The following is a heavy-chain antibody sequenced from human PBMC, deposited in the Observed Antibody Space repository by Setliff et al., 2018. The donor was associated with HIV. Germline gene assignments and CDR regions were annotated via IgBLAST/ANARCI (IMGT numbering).Heavy chain of an antibody. CDR2: INPNSGGT. Sequence: ASVKVSCKASGYTFTGYYMHWVRQAPGQGLEWMGWINPNSGGTNYAQKFQGRVTMTMETSISTAYMDLSRLRSDDKAVYYCARGRFRAVAGTGGRGWFDPWGQGTLVAVSS. D-gene: IGHD6-19*01. J-gene: IGHJ5*02. CDR1: GYTFTGYY. V-gene: IGHV1-2*02. CDR3: ARGRFRAVAGTGGRGWFDP.